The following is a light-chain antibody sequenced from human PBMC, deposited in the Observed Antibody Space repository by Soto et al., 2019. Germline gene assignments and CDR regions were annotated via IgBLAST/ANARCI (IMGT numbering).Light chain of an antibody. J-gene: IGKJ1*01. V-gene: IGKV2-28*01. CDR1: QSLLHSNGYNY. CDR3: MQALQTHFT. Sequence: DIVMTQSPLSLPVTPGEPASISCRSSQSLLHSNGYNYLDWYLQKPGQSPQLLIYLGSNRASGGPDRFSGSGSGTNFTMNISRVEAEDVWVYYCMQALQTHFTFGQGTKVEIK. CDR2: LGS.